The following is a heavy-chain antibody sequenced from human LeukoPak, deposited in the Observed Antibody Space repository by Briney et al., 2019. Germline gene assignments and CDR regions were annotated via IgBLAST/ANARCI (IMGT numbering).Heavy chain of an antibody. V-gene: IGHV3-53*01. CDR3: ASRYCSSTSCSIGEGDAFDI. CDR1: GFTFSSNY. D-gene: IGHD2-2*01. Sequence: GGSLRLSCAASGFTFSSNYMSWVRQAPGKGLEWVSVIYSGGSTYYADSVKGRFTISRDNSKNTLYLQMNSLRAEDTAVYYCASRYCSSTSCSIGEGDAFDIWGQGTMVTVSS. CDR2: IYSGGST. J-gene: IGHJ3*02.